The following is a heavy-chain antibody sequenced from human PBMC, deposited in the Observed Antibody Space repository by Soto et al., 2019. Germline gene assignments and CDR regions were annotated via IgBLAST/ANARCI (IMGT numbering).Heavy chain of an antibody. D-gene: IGHD2-15*01. CDR3: VRLGCSGGSCYPGDD. CDR2: INHSGST. CDR1: GGSFSGYY. Sequence: PSETLSLTCAVYGGSFSGYYWSWIRQPPGKGLEWIGEINHSGSTNYNPSLKSRVTISVDTSKNQFSLKLSSVTAADTAVYYCVRLGCSGGSCYPGDDWGQGTLVTVSS. V-gene: IGHV4-34*01. J-gene: IGHJ4*02.